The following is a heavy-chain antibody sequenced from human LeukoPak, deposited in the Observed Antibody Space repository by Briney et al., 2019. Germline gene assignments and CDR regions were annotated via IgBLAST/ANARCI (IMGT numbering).Heavy chain of an antibody. V-gene: IGHV1-46*01. CDR2: INPGGGST. J-gene: IGHJ6*02. D-gene: IGHD4-23*01. Sequence: ASVKVSCKASGYTFTNYYMHWVRQATGQGLEWMGIINPGGGSTSYTQMFQGRVTMTRDTSTSTVYMELSGLRSEDTAVYYCARADYGGNSDYYYYGLDVWGQGTTVTVSS. CDR3: ARADYGGNSDYYYYGLDV. CDR1: GYTFTNYY.